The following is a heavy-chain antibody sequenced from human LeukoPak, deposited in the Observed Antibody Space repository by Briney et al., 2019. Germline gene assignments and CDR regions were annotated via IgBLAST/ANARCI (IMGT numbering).Heavy chain of an antibody. CDR2: ISGSGGST. CDR1: GFTFSSYG. Sequence: GGSLRLSCAASGFTFSSYGMSWVRQAPGKGLEWVSAISGSGGSTYYADSVKGRFTISRDNSKNTLYLQMNSLRAEDTAVYYCAKDDRIQTRRYSYNYWGQGTLVTVSS. D-gene: IGHD5-18*01. J-gene: IGHJ4*02. V-gene: IGHV3-23*01. CDR3: AKDDRIQTRRYSYNY.